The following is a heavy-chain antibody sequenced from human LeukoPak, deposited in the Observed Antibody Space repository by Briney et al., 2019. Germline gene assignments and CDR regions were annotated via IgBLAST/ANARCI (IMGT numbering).Heavy chain of an antibody. Sequence: GGSLRLSCAASGFTFSSYWMHWVRQAPGKGLVWVSRIKSDGSSTNYADSVKGRFNISRDNAKNTLYLQMNSLRAEDTAVYYCARNDRTTAAFDIWGQGTMVTVSS. CDR1: GFTFSSYW. CDR2: IKSDGSST. CDR3: ARNDRTTAAFDI. J-gene: IGHJ3*02. D-gene: IGHD3-22*01. V-gene: IGHV3-74*01.